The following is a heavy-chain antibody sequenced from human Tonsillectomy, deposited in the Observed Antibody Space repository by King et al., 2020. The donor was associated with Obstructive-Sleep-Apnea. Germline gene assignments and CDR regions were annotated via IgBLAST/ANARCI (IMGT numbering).Heavy chain of an antibody. D-gene: IGHD3-3*01. V-gene: IGHV3-30*04. CDR1: GFSFSSYA. J-gene: IGHJ4*02. Sequence: VQLVQSGGGVVQPGRSLRLSCAAAGFSFSSYAMHWVRLAPGKGLEWVAFISHDGRSQYYADSVKGRFTISRDNSKKTLYLHMNRLSAEDTAVYYCARDGVTIFGVITFFDYWGQGTLVTVSS. CDR2: ISHDGRSQ. CDR3: ARDGVTIFGVITFFDY.